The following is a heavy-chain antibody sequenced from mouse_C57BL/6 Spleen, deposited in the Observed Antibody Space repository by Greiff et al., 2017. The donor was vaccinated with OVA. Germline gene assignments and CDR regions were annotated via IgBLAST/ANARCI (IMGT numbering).Heavy chain of an antibody. CDR1: GYTFTSYT. V-gene: IGHV1-4*01. J-gene: IGHJ1*03. D-gene: IGHD1-1*01. CDR2: INPSSGYT. Sequence: QVTLKVCGAELARPGASVKMSCKASGYTFTSYTMHWVKQRPGQGLEWIGYINPSSGYTKYNQKFKDKATLTADKSSSTAYMQLSSLTSEDSAVYYCARAATGYFDVWGTGTTVTVSS. CDR3: ARAATGYFDV.